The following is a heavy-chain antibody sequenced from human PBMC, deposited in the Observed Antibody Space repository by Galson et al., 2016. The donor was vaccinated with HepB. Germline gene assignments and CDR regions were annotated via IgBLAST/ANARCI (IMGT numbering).Heavy chain of an antibody. CDR3: AKQLGNYYEEPLDV. D-gene: IGHD1-26*01. V-gene: IGHV3-23*01. Sequence: SLRLSCAASGFTFNLHAMSWVRQAPGRGLEWVSDITGSGSRTQYEDSVGGRFTISRDNSRKTLYLQMNSLRAEDTAVYYCAKQLGNYYEEPLDVWGQGTMVTVSS. CDR1: GFTFNLHA. CDR2: ITGSGSRT. J-gene: IGHJ3*01.